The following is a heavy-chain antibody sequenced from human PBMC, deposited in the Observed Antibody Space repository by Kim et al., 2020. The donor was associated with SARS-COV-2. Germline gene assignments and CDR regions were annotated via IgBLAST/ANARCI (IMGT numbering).Heavy chain of an antibody. Sequence: FQGRVTITADESTSTAYMELSSLRSEDTAVYYCARDFLLRYFDWLAPFDPWGQGTLVTVSS. CDR3: ARDFLLRYFDWLAPFDP. J-gene: IGHJ5*02. V-gene: IGHV1-69*01. D-gene: IGHD3-9*01.